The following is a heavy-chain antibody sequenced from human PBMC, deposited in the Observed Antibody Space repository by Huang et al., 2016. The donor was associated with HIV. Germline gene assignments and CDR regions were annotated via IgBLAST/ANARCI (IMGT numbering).Heavy chain of an antibody. CDR3: ATEGLWGEGNTLDY. Sequence: QVQLTQSGAEVKKPGASVKVSCKISGDTLTESTMHWVRQAPGKGPEGMGSFKPEDGERVYAQRFQGRVTMTEDTTTDTAYLELSSLRSEDTAVYYCATEGLWGEGNTLDYWGQGTLVTVSS. CDR1: GDTLTEST. D-gene: IGHD3-10*01. J-gene: IGHJ4*02. V-gene: IGHV1-24*01. CDR2: FKPEDGER.